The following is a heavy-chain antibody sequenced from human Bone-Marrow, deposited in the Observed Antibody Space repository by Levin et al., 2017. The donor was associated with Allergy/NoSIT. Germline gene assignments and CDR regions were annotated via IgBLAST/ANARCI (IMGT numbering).Heavy chain of an antibody. Sequence: PSQTLSLTCAVSCGSFGGSFWTWIRPTPGKGLEWIGEINHSGSTTYNPSLKSRVTMSVDTSKNQFSLNLTSVTAADTAVYYCAREYYYGSASYVTKPYMDVWGKGTTVTVSS. V-gene: IGHV4-34*01. CDR1: CGSFGGSF. CDR2: INHSGST. CDR3: AREYYYGSASYVTKPYMDV. J-gene: IGHJ6*03. D-gene: IGHD3-10*01.